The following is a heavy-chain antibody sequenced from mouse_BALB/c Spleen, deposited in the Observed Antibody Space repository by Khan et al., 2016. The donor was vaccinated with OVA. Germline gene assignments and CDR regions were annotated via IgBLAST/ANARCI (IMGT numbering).Heavy chain of an antibody. J-gene: IGHJ4*01. CDR2: ISYSGST. CDR3: ARQNYYGYALDY. V-gene: IGHV3-2*02. D-gene: IGHD1-1*01. CDR1: GYSITSNYA. Sequence: EVQLVESGPGLVKPSQSLSLTCTVTGYSITSNYAWSWIRQFPENKLEWMGYISYSGSTNYNPSLKSRISVTRDTSENQFFLQLNSVTTEDTATYYCARQNYYGYALDYWGQGTSVTVSS.